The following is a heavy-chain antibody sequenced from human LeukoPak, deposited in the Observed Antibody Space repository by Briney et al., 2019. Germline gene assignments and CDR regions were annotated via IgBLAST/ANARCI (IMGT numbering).Heavy chain of an antibody. J-gene: IGHJ4*02. Sequence: GRSLRLSCAASGFTFSSYAVHWVRQAPGKGLEWVAVISYDGSNKYYADSVKGRFTISRDNSKNTLYLQMNSLRAEDTAVYYCAREGIVGAYFDYWGQGTLVTVSS. V-gene: IGHV3-30*04. D-gene: IGHD1-26*01. CDR1: GFTFSSYA. CDR3: AREGIVGAYFDY. CDR2: ISYDGSNK.